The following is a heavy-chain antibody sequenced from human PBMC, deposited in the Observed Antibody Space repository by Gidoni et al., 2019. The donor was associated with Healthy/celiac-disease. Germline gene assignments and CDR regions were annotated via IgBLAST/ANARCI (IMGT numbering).Heavy chain of an antibody. V-gene: IGHV4-39*07. Sequence: HLHLQESGPGLVKPPETLSLTGTVPVGSIGSSGYYWGWIRQPPGKGLEWIGSIYYSGSTYYNPSLKSRVTISVDTSKNQFSLKLSSVTAADTAVYYCARVPRPYCSGGSCYFDYWGQGTLVTVSS. CDR1: VGSIGSSGYY. J-gene: IGHJ4*02. CDR3: ARVPRPYCSGGSCYFDY. D-gene: IGHD2-15*01. CDR2: IYYSGST.